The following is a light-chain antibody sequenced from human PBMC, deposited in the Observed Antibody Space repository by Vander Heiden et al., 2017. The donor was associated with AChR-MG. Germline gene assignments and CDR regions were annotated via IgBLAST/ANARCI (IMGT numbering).Light chain of an antibody. J-gene: IGLJ3*02. CDR2: SNN. Sequence: QSVLTQPPSASGTPGQRITISCSGSSFNIGANTVSWYQQRPGTAPKLLIYSNNQRPSGVPDRFSGSKSGTSASLAISGLQSEDEADYYCAAWDDSLNGQVFGGGTKLTVL. CDR3: AAWDDSLNGQV. CDR1: SFNIGANT. V-gene: IGLV1-44*01.